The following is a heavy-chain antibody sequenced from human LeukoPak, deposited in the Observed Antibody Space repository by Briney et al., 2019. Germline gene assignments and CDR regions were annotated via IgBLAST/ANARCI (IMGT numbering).Heavy chain of an antibody. CDR2: INHSGST. D-gene: IGHD2-15*01. J-gene: IGHJ5*02. CDR3: AKEPGYCSGGRCYGGWFDP. Sequence: SETLSLTCAVYGGSFSGYYWSWIRQPPGKGLEWIGEINHSGSTNYNPSLKSRVTISLDTSNNQLSLKLSSVTAADTAVYYCAKEPGYCSGGRCYGGWFDPWGQGTLVTVSS. V-gene: IGHV4-34*01. CDR1: GGSFSGYY.